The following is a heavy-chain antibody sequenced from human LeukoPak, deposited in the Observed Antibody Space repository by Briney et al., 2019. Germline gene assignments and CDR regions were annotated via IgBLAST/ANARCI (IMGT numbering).Heavy chain of an antibody. CDR2: TYHTGSN. V-gene: IGHV4-61*08. Sequence: SETLSLTCTVSGGSVSSAVEYWRWTRHPRGKTLGWIGYTYHTGSNNYQYPLNRQVTIPLDTSKNRFSLRLTSMPAADTAIYYCARDQGSGSHSHALDISGQGTIVTVSS. D-gene: IGHD2-15*01. CDR1: GGSVSSAVEY. J-gene: IGHJ3*02. CDR3: ARDQGSGSHSHALDI.